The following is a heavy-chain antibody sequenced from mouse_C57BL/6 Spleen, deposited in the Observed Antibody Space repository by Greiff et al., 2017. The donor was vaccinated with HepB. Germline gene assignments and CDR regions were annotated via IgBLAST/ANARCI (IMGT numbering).Heavy chain of an antibody. CDR3: ARYGNYSFAY. CDR2: IDPSDSET. D-gene: IGHD2-1*01. CDR1: GYTFTSYW. J-gene: IGHJ3*01. Sequence: QVQLKQPGAELVRPGSSVKLSCKASGYTFTSYWMHWVKQRPIQGLEWIGNIDPSDSETHYNQKFKDKATLTVDKSSSTAYMQLSSLTSEDSAVYYCARYGNYSFAYWGQGTLVTVSA. V-gene: IGHV1-52*01.